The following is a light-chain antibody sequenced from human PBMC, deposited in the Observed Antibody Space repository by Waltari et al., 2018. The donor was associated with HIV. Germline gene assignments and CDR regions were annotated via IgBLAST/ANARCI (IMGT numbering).Light chain of an antibody. CDR2: DNN. V-gene: IGLV1-51*01. Sequence: QSVLTQPPSVSAAPGQKVTISCSGSSSNIGNNYVSWYQQLPGTAPKLLIYDNNKRPSGIPDRSSGSQSGTSATLGITGLQTGDEADYYCGTWDSSLSAYVFGTGTKVTVL. CDR1: SSNIGNNY. CDR3: GTWDSSLSAYV. J-gene: IGLJ1*01.